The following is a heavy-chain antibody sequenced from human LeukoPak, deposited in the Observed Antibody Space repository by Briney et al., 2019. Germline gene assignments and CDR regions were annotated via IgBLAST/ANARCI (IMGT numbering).Heavy chain of an antibody. J-gene: IGHJ5*02. Sequence: SQTLSLTCTVSGGSISSGSYYWSWIRQPAGKGLEWIGRIYTSGSSNYNPSLKSRVTISVDPSKNQFSLKLSSVTAADTAVYYCARTPFLFGVVILWFDPWGQGTLVTVSS. CDR3: ARTPFLFGVVILWFDP. V-gene: IGHV4-61*02. D-gene: IGHD3-3*01. CDR2: IYTSGSS. CDR1: GGSISSGSYY.